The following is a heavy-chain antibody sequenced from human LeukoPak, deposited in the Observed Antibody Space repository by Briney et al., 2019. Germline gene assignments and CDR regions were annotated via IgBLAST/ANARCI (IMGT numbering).Heavy chain of an antibody. CDR1: GGSISSSSYY. J-gene: IGHJ4*02. Sequence: SETLSLTCTVSGGSISSSSYYWGWIRQPPGKGLEWIGSIYYSGSTYYNPSLKSRVTISVDTSKNQFSLKLSPVTAADTAVYYCARLPGEWELLAFDYWGQGTLVTVSS. D-gene: IGHD1-26*01. V-gene: IGHV4-39*01. CDR3: ARLPGEWELLAFDY. CDR2: IYYSGST.